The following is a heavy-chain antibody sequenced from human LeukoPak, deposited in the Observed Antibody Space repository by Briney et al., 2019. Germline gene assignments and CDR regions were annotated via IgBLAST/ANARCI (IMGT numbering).Heavy chain of an antibody. CDR3: ARVGRGGRVSSSWSIDY. D-gene: IGHD6-13*01. CDR1: GGSISSYY. J-gene: IGHJ4*02. V-gene: IGHV4-59*01. CDR2: IYYSGST. Sequence: SETLCLTCTVSGGSISSYYWSWIRHPPGEGLEWIWYIYYSGSTNYNPSLKRRVSISVDTSKNQISLKLSSVTAADTAVYYCARVGRGGRVSSSWSIDYWGQGTLVTVSS.